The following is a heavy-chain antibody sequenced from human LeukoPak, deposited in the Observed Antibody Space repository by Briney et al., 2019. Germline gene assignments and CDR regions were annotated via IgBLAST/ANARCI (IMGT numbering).Heavy chain of an antibody. D-gene: IGHD6-13*01. J-gene: IGHJ4*02. V-gene: IGHV3-30*18. CDR3: AKDRVTAAGYYFDY. Sequence: GSLRLSCAASGFTFSNYGMHWVRQAPGKGLEWVSVISFDGSAKYYADSVKGRFTISRDNSKNTLYLQMTSLRAEDTAVYHCAKDRVTAAGYYFDYWGQGTLVTVSS. CDR2: ISFDGSAK. CDR1: GFTFSNYG.